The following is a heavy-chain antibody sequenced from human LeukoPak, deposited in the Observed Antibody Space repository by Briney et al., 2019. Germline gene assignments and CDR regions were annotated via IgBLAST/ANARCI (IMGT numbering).Heavy chain of an antibody. CDR2: IYSGAIT. J-gene: IGHJ5*02. Sequence: GGSLTLSCPASGFSVSTNYMSWVRQAPGKGLEWVSVIYSGAITDYADPGTGRFTISRDNSKNTLYLQMNSLRAEDTAVYYCARDLTNDITFDPWGKGTLVTFSS. V-gene: IGHV3-53*01. CDR1: GFSVSTNY. CDR3: ARDLTNDITFDP. D-gene: IGHD3-9*01.